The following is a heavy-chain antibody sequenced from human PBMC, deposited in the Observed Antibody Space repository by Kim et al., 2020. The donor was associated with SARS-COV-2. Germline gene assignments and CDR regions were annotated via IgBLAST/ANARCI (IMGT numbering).Heavy chain of an antibody. J-gene: IGHJ4*02. V-gene: IGHV1-3*01. CDR3: AGDLGRGVVVVAAIFDY. Sequence: FQGRVTITRDTSASTAYMELSSLRSEDTAVYYCAGDLGRGVVVVAAIFDYWGQGTLVTVSS. D-gene: IGHD2-15*01.